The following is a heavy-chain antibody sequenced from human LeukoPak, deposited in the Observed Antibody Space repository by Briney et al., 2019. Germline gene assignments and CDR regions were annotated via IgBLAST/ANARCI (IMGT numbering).Heavy chain of an antibody. D-gene: IGHD6-13*01. V-gene: IGHV1-69*13. CDR3: ARGPFAAAGTFDY. CDR1: GAAFSSDA. J-gene: IGHJ4*02. Sequence: SVKVSCKASGAAFSSDAISWGREAPGQGLEWMGGFVPIFGTASYAQKFQGRVTLTADESTSTAYMELSSLRSEDTAVYYCARGPFAAAGTFDYWGQGTLVTVSS. CDR2: FVPIFGTA.